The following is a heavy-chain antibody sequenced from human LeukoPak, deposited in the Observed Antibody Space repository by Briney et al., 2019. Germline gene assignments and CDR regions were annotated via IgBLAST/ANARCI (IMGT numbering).Heavy chain of an antibody. CDR1: GYSFISYW. CDR3: ARQPSYSIGFGVDY. V-gene: IGHV5-51*01. D-gene: IGHD6-19*01. J-gene: IGHJ4*02. CDR2: IYPGDTET. Sequence: GESLRISCHGSGYSFISYWIGWVRQMPGQGLEWMGAIYPGDTETRYSPSFQGQVTISADKSISTAYLQWSSLKASDTAMFYCARQPSYSIGFGVDYWGQGTLATVSS.